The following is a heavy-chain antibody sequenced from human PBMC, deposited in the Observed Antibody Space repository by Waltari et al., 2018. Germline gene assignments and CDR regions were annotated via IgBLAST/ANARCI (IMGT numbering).Heavy chain of an antibody. J-gene: IGHJ5*02. Sequence: QLQLQESGPGLVKPSETLSLTCTVSGGSISSSPFYWGWIRQSPGKGLEWIGSIYYSGRTDYNPTLESLVTISGDTSKNQFSLKLSSVTAADTAVYYCARHWKKSGYRFDPWGQGTLVTVSS. V-gene: IGHV4-39*01. CDR1: GGSISSSPFY. CDR2: IYYSGRT. CDR3: ARHWKKSGYRFDP. D-gene: IGHD5-12*01.